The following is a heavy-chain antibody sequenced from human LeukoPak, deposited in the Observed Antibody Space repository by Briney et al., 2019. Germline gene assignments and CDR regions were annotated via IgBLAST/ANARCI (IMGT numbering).Heavy chain of an antibody. CDR2: INHSGST. CDR1: GGSFSGYY. D-gene: IGHD3-10*01. CDR3: ARHLGGSGSYVVYFDY. Sequence: SETLSLTCAVYGGSFSGYYWSWIRQPPGKGLEWIGEINHSGSTNYNSSLKSRVTISVDTSKNQFSLKLSSVTAADTAVYYCARHLGGSGSYVVYFDYWGQGTLVTVSS. V-gene: IGHV4-34*01. J-gene: IGHJ4*02.